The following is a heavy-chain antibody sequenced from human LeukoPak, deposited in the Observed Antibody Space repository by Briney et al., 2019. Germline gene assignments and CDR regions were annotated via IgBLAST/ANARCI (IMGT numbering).Heavy chain of an antibody. J-gene: IGHJ4*02. Sequence: PGGSLTLSCAASGXTFDDYGMSWVRQAPGKGLECVSGINWNGGSTGYADSVKGRFTISRDNAKNSLYLQMKSLRAEDTALYYCARDRGASAAAGEFDYWGQGTLVTVSS. D-gene: IGHD6-13*01. CDR3: ARDRGASAAAGEFDY. CDR2: INWNGGST. CDR1: GXTFDDYG. V-gene: IGHV3-20*04.